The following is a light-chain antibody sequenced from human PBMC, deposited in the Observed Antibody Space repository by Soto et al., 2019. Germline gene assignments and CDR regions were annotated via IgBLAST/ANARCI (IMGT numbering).Light chain of an antibody. J-gene: IGKJ1*01. Sequence: EVVLTQSPGTLSLSPGERVTLPCRASHSVPTNYLAWYQQKPGQSPRLLIYGASTRATGIPERFSGSGSGTDFTLTISRLEPEDFAVYYCQQYGSSPRTFGQGTKVDIK. CDR3: QQYGSSPRT. CDR1: HSVPTNY. V-gene: IGKV3-20*01. CDR2: GAS.